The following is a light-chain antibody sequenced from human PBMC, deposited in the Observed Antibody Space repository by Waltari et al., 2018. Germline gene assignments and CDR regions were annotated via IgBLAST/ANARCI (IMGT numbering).Light chain of an antibody. J-gene: IGKJ3*01. Sequence: DIQMTQSPSSLSASVGDKVTITCHASQDISNALAWYQQKPGKAPNLLIYAASNLQSGVPSRFRGRGSGTDFTLTISSLQPQDFAVYYCQQRNSYPLTFGPGTKLD. CDR2: AAS. CDR1: QDISNA. V-gene: IGKV1-17*01. CDR3: QQRNSYPLT.